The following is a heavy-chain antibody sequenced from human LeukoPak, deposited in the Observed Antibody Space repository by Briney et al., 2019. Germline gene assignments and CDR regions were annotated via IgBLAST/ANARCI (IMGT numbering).Heavy chain of an antibody. V-gene: IGHV3-7*01. CDR2: IKKDGSEK. J-gene: IGHJ6*03. Sequence: AGGSLRLSCAASGFTFSSYWMSWVRQAPGKGLEWVTNIKKDGSEKYYVDSVKGRFTISRDNAKNSLYLQMNSLRAEDTAVYYCARDALQQLVFRSLYYMDVWGKGTTVTISS. D-gene: IGHD6-13*01. CDR1: GFTFSSYW. CDR3: ARDALQQLVFRSLYYMDV.